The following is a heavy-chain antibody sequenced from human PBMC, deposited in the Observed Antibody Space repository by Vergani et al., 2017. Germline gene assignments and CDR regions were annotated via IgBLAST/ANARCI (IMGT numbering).Heavy chain of an antibody. V-gene: IGHV4-59*01. J-gene: IGHJ5*02. CDR3: ARGRASGGGGFAP. CDR2: IYYSGNT. Sequence: QVQLQESGPRLVKPSETLSLTCTVSGGSISTYYWSYIRQPPGKGLEWIGYIYYSGNTNYNPSLKSRVTLSIDTSKNQFSLKVSSGTAADAAVYYCARGRASGGGGFAPWGQGTLVTVSS. D-gene: IGHD3-16*01. CDR1: GGSISTYY.